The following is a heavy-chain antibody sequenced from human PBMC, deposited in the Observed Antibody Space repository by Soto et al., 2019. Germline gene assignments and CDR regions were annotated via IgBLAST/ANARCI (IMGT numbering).Heavy chain of an antibody. CDR1: GYTFTRYT. J-gene: IGHJ4*02. V-gene: IGHV1-3*01. CDR3: ARVYSEYSSSFFDY. D-gene: IGHD6-6*01. CDR2: INAGNGNT. Sequence: GASVKVSCKASGYTFTRYTMHWVRQAPGQRLEWMGWINAGNGNTKYSQKFQGRVTITRDTSASTAYMELSSLRSEDTAVYYCARVYSEYSSSFFDYWGQGTLVTVSS.